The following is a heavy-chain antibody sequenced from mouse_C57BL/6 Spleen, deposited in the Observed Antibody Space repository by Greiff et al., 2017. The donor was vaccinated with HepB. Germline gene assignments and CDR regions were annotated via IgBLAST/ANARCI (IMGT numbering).Heavy chain of an antibody. CDR3: TRGGYYYFDY. D-gene: IGHD2-3*01. Sequence: VQLQQSGAELVRPGASVTLSCKASGYTFTDYEMHWVKQTPVHGLEWIGAIDPETGGTAYTQKFKGKAILTADKSSSTAYMELRSLTSEDSAVYYCTRGGYYYFDYWGQGTTLTVSS. V-gene: IGHV1-15*01. CDR1: GYTFTDYE. CDR2: IDPETGGT. J-gene: IGHJ2*01.